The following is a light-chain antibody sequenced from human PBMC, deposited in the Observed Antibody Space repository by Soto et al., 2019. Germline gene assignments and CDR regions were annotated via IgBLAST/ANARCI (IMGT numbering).Light chain of an antibody. Sequence: DIQLTQPPSTLSPSVGDRVTITCRASRSISDWLAWYQQKPGKAPKLLIFDASSLKSGDPSRFSGSGSGTEFTLTISRLQPDDVATYYCLQYSSHSWTFGQGTKVDIK. J-gene: IGKJ1*01. CDR1: RSISDW. CDR2: DAS. V-gene: IGKV1-5*01. CDR3: LQYSSHSWT.